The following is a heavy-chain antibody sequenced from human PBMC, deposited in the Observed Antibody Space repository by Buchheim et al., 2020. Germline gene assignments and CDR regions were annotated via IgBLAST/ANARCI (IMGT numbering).Heavy chain of an antibody. CDR3: AKEYYYGSGTTMAYYYYGMDV. J-gene: IGHJ6*02. CDR1: GFTFSSYG. Sequence: QVQLVESGGGVVQPGRSLRLSCAASGFTFSSYGMHWVRQAPGKGLEWVAVLSYDGSNKYYADSVKGRFTISRDNSKNTLYLQMNSLRAEDTAVYYCAKEYYYGSGTTMAYYYYGMDVWGQGTT. V-gene: IGHV3-30*18. D-gene: IGHD3-10*01. CDR2: LSYDGSNK.